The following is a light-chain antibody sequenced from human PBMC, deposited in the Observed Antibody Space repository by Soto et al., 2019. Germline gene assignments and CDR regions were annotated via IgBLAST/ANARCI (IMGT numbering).Light chain of an antibody. Sequence: EIVLTQSPGTLSLSPGERATLSCRASQSLNTNYLAWYQQKPGQAPRLLIYGVSSRASGIPDRFSGSGSGTDFTLTISRLETEDFAVYYCQQYVTSHTFGGGTKVDIK. J-gene: IGKJ4*01. V-gene: IGKV3-20*01. CDR1: QSLNTNY. CDR2: GVS. CDR3: QQYVTSHT.